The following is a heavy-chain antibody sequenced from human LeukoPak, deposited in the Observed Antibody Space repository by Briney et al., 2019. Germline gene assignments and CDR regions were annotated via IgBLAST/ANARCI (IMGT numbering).Heavy chain of an antibody. CDR1: GGSISSYY. Sequence: NPSETLSLTCTVSGGSISSYYWSWIRQPPGKGLEWIGYIYYSGSTNYNPSLKSRVTISVDTSKNQFSLKLSSVTAADTAVYYCAREGRSSGPLGMDVWGQGTTVTVSS. CDR2: IYYSGST. D-gene: IGHD6-19*01. V-gene: IGHV4-59*12. CDR3: AREGRSSGPLGMDV. J-gene: IGHJ6*02.